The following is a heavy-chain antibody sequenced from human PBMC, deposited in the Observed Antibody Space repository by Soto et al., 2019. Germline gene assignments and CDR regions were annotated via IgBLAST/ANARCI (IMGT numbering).Heavy chain of an antibody. D-gene: IGHD6-13*01. J-gene: IGHJ6*02. Sequence: GGSLRLSCAASGFTFDDYAMHWARQATGKGLEWVSGISWNSGTIVYADSVKGRFTISRDNAKNSLYLQMNSLRGEDTALYYCAKDMRGGSSSSRYYYGLDVWGQGTTVTVSS. CDR1: GFTFDDYA. CDR2: ISWNSGTI. CDR3: AKDMRGGSSSSRYYYGLDV. V-gene: IGHV3-9*01.